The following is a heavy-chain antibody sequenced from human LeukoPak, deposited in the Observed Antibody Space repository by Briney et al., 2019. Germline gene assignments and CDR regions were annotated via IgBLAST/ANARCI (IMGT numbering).Heavy chain of an antibody. D-gene: IGHD3-10*01. V-gene: IGHV5-10-1*01. Sequence: GESLKISCKGSGYSFTSYWISWVRQMPGKGLEWMGRIDPSDSYTNYSPSFQGHVTISADKSISTAYLQWSSLKTSDTAMYYRAGSFWEPPLRYWGQGTLVTVPS. CDR3: AGSFWEPPLRY. CDR1: GYSFTSYW. CDR2: IDPSDSYT. J-gene: IGHJ4*02.